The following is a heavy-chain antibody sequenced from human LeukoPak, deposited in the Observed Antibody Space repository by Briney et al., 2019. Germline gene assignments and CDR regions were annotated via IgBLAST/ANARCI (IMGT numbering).Heavy chain of an antibody. CDR3: ARALGGYTDYGMDV. Sequence: GGSLRLSCAASGFTFSSYETNWVRQAPGKGLEWVSYISSSGSIIYYADSVEGRFTISRDNDKNSLYLQMNSLRAEDTAVYYCARALGGYTDYGMDVWGQGTTVTVSS. CDR1: GFTFSSYE. J-gene: IGHJ6*02. D-gene: IGHD6-25*01. V-gene: IGHV3-48*03. CDR2: ISSSGSII.